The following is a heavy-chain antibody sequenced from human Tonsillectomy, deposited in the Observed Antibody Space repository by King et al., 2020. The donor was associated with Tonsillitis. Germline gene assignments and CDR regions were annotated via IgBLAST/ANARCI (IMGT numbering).Heavy chain of an antibody. CDR2: VSAVGGNT. CDR1: GFSFRTYD. J-gene: IGHJ4*02. CDR3: AKADDKFYY. D-gene: IGHD3-9*01. V-gene: IGHV3-23*04. Sequence: VQLVESGGSLVEPGGSLRLSCAASGFSFRTYDMAWVRQAPGKGLEWVSGVSAVGGNTFYADSGKGRFTISRDNSKYTLFLQMNSLRPEDTAVYYCAKADDKFYYWGQGTLVTVSS.